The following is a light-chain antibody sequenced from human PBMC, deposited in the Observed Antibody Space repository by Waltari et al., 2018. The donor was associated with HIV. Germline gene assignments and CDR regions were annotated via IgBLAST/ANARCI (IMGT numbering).Light chain of an antibody. V-gene: IGKV4-1*01. CDR2: WAS. CDR1: QSLLYSSTNKHY. Sequence: DIVMTQTPDSLAVSLGERATINCKSSQSLLYSSTNKHYLAWYQQKPGQPPKLLIYWASTRESGVPDRFSGSGSGTDFTLTISGLQAEDVAVYYCQQYYITQYSFGQGTKLEIK. CDR3: QQYYITQYS. J-gene: IGKJ2*03.